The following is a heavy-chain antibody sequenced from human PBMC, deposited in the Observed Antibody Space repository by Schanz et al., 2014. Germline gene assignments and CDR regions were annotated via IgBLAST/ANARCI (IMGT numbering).Heavy chain of an antibody. Sequence: QVQLVQSGAEVKKPGASVKVSCKASGYTFVSYSMHWVRQAPGQGLEWMGWISAYNGHTDYAQKLQGRVTMTTDTSTSTAYMELSSLRSEDTAVYYCARDGVDAAAGGNYWGQGTLVTVSS. CDR2: ISAYNGHT. V-gene: IGHV1-18*04. CDR3: ARDGVDAAAGGNY. D-gene: IGHD6-13*01. CDR1: GYTFVSYS. J-gene: IGHJ4*02.